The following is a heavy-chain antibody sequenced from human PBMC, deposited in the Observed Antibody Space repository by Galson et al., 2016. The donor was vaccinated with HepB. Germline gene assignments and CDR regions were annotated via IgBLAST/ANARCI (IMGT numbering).Heavy chain of an antibody. J-gene: IGHJ2*01. Sequence: SETLSLTCTVSGGSISSYYWSWIRQPPGKGLEWIGYIYYSGSTNYNPSLKSRVTISVDTSKNQFSLKLRFVTVSDTAMYYCAGRYYDSSGYSPNWYFDLWGRGTLVTVSS. D-gene: IGHD3-22*01. V-gene: IGHV4-59*01. CDR2: IYYSGST. CDR1: GGSISSYY. CDR3: AGRYYDSSGYSPNWYFDL.